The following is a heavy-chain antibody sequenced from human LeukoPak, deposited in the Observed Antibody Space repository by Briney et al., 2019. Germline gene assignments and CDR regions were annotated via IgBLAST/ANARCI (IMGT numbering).Heavy chain of an antibody. J-gene: IGHJ4*02. V-gene: IGHV3-21*01. Sequence: PGGSLRLSCAASGFTFSSYSMNWVRQAPGKGLEWVSSISSSSSYIYYADSVKGRFTISRDNAKNSLYLQMNSLRAEDTAVYYCATHYDICSGSRHGDYWGQGTLVTVSS. D-gene: IGHD3-3*01. CDR3: ATHYDICSGSRHGDY. CDR2: ISSSSSYI. CDR1: GFTFSSYS.